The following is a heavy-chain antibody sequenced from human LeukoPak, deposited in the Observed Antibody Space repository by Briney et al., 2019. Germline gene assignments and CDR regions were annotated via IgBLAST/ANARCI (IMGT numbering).Heavy chain of an antibody. Sequence: GSLLLSCAASGFTFSSYAMSWVRPAPGKGLEWVSAISGSGGSTYYADSVKGRFTISRDNSKNTLCLQMNSLRAEDTAVYYCAKAVTWGYSSSSREYYFDYWGQGTLVTVSS. CDR2: ISGSGGST. J-gene: IGHJ4*02. CDR3: AKAVTWGYSSSSREYYFDY. V-gene: IGHV3-23*01. D-gene: IGHD6-6*01. CDR1: GFTFSSYA.